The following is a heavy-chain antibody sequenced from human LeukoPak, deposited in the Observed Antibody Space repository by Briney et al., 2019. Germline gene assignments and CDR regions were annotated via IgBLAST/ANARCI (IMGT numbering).Heavy chain of an antibody. CDR1: GYTFTDYY. CDR3: ATGPPFDY. Sequence: GASVKVSCKASGYTFTDYYMHWVQQAPGKGLEWMGRVDPEDGETIYAEKFQGRVTITADTSTDTAYMELSSLRSEDTAVYYCATGPPFDYWGQGTLVTVSS. J-gene: IGHJ4*02. CDR2: VDPEDGET. V-gene: IGHV1-69-2*01.